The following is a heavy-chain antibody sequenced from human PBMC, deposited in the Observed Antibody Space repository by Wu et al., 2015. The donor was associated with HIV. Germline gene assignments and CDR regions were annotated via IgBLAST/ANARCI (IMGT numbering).Heavy chain of an antibody. V-gene: IGHV1-46*01. D-gene: IGHD2-2*03. CDR2: INPSSGST. Sequence: QVQLVQSGAEVKKPGASVKVSCKASGYTLTSHYMHWVRQAPGHGLEWVGIINPSSGSTSYAQKFKGRVTMTRDTSTATVYMELSALRSDDTAVYSCARAGGFCSGTSCLDLWGQGTLVAVSS. J-gene: IGHJ5*02. CDR3: ARAGGFCSGTSCLDL. CDR1: GYTLTSHY.